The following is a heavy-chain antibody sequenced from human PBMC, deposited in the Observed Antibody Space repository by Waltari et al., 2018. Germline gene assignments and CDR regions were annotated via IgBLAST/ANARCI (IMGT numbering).Heavy chain of an antibody. D-gene: IGHD4-17*01. CDR3: ARGPKITFYGDYHFDY. V-gene: IGHV4-34*01. J-gene: IGHJ4*02. Sequence: QVQLQQWGAGLLKPSETLSLTCAVYGGSFSGYYWSWIRQPPGKGLEWIGEINHSGRTNYNPSLKSRVTISVDTSKNQFSLKLSSVTAADTAVYYCARGPKITFYGDYHFDYWGQGTLVTVSS. CDR2: INHSGRT. CDR1: GGSFSGYY.